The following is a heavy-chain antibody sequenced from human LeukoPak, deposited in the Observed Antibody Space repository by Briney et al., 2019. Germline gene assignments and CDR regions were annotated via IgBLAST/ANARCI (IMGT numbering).Heavy chain of an antibody. D-gene: IGHD1-1*01. Sequence: ASVKDSCKASGYTFTGYYMHWVRQAPGQGREWMGWINSNSGGTNNAQKFQGRVTMTRDTSISTAYMELSRLRSDDTAVYYCASTTGTTQSDAFAIWGQGTMVTVSS. J-gene: IGHJ3*02. V-gene: IGHV1-2*02. CDR2: INSNSGGT. CDR1: GYTFTGYY. CDR3: ASTTGTTQSDAFAI.